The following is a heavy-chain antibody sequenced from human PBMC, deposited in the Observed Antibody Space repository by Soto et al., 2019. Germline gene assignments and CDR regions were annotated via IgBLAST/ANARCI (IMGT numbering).Heavy chain of an antibody. V-gene: IGHV1-18*01. CDR2: ISAYNDNT. J-gene: IGHJ5*02. CDR3: ARVAGDLGHRFAT. Sequence: QVQLVQSGAEVKKPGASVKVSCKASGYTFTSYGLSWVRQAPGQGLEWMGRISAYNDNTNYAQKLQGRVTMTTDTATTTDYMQLRSMRSDDTAVYYCARVAGDLGHRFATWGQGTLVTVSS. CDR1: GYTFTSYG. D-gene: IGHD3-16*01.